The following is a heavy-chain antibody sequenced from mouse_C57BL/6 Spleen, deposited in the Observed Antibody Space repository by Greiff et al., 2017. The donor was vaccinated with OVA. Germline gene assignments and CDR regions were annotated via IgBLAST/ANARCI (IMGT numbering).Heavy chain of an antibody. CDR2: ISSGSSTI. CDR1: GFTFSDYG. J-gene: IGHJ2*01. CDR3: ARWGNSYYFDY. V-gene: IGHV5-17*01. D-gene: IGHD2-1*01. Sequence: EVKLMESGGGLVKPGGSLKLSCAASGFTFSDYGMHWVRQAPEKGLEWVAYISSGSSTIYYADTVKGRFTISRDNAKNTLFLQMTSLRSEDTAMYYCARWGNSYYFDYWGQGTTLTVSS.